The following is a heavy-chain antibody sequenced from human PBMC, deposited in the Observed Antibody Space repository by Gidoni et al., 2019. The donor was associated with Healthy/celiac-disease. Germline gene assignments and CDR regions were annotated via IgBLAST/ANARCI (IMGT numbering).Heavy chain of an antibody. D-gene: IGHD3-9*01. J-gene: IGHJ3*02. V-gene: IGHV4-59*01. Sequence: QVQLQESGPGLVKPSATLSLTCTVSGGSISSYYWSWIRQPPGKGLEWIGYIYYSGSTNYNPSLKSRVTISVDTSKNQFSLKLSSVTAADTAVYYCARGGVLRYFDWEAGVAFDIWGQGTMVTVSS. CDR3: ARGGVLRYFDWEAGVAFDI. CDR2: IYYSGST. CDR1: GGSISSYY.